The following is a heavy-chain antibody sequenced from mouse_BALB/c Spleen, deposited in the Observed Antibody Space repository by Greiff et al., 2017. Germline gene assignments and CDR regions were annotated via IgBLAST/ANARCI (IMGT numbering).Heavy chain of an antibody. CDR1: GFSLTGYG. V-gene: IGHV2-6-7*01. CDR2: IWGDGST. D-gene: IGHD2-1*01. Sequence: VQVVESGPGLVAPSQSLSITCTVSGFSLTGYGVNWVRQPPGKGLEWLGMIWGDGSTDYNSALKSRLSISKDNSKSQVFLKMNSLQTDDTARYYCARGGGNPLYYAMDYWGQGTSVTVSS. J-gene: IGHJ4*01. CDR3: ARGGGNPLYYAMDY.